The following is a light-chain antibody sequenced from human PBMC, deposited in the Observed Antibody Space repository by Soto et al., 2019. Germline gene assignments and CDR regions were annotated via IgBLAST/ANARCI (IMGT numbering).Light chain of an antibody. CDR1: QSVDSNY. CDR3: QQFSSYPLT. Sequence: EIVLTQSPGTLSLSPGEEATLSCRASQSVDSNYLAWYQQKPGQAPRLLIYGASNRATGIPDRFSGSGSGTDFTLTISRLEPEDFAVYYCQQFSSYPLTFGGGTKVDIK. CDR2: GAS. V-gene: IGKV3-20*01. J-gene: IGKJ4*01.